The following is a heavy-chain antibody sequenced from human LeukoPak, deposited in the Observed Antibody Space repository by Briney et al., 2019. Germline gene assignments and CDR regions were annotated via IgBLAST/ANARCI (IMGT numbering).Heavy chain of an antibody. Sequence: ASVKVSCKASGGTFSSYAISRVRQAPGQGLEWMGGIIPIFGTANYAQKFQGRVTITTDESTSTAYMELSSLRSEDTAVYYCARGPRGVGYCTNGVCYRSYYYYMDVWGKGTTVTVSS. CDR1: GGTFSSYA. CDR3: ARGPRGVGYCTNGVCYRSYYYYMDV. V-gene: IGHV1-69*05. J-gene: IGHJ6*03. CDR2: IIPIFGTA. D-gene: IGHD2-8*01.